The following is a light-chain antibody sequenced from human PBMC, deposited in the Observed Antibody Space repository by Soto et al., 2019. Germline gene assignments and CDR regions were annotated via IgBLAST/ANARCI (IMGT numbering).Light chain of an antibody. J-gene: IGKJ4*01. CDR3: QQRSNWPLT. CDR1: QSVSSY. CDR2: DAS. Sequence: EIVLTQSPATLSFSPGERATLSCRASQSVSSYFAWYQQKPGQAPRLLIYDASNRATGIPARFSGSGSGTDVTLTISSLEPEDFAVYYCQQRSNWPLTFGGGTQVEIK. V-gene: IGKV3-11*01.